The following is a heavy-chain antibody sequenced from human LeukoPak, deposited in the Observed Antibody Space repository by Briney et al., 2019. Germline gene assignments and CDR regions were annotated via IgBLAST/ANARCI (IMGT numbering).Heavy chain of an antibody. V-gene: IGHV3-15*01. D-gene: IGHD5-12*01. CDR3: TTDPDIVATISGSWAD. CDR2: IKSKTDGGTT. CDR1: GFTFSNAW. Sequence: GGSLRLSCAASGFTFSNAWMSWVRQAPGKGLEWVGRIKSKTDGGTTDYAAPVKGRFTISRDDSKNTLYLQMNSLKTGDTAVYYCTTDPDIVATISGSWADWGQGTLVTVSS. J-gene: IGHJ4*02.